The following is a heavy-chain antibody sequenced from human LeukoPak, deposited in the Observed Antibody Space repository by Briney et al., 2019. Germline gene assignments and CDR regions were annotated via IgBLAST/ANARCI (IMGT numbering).Heavy chain of an antibody. Sequence: SETLSLTCTVSGGSIISYYWSWICQPPGKGLEWIGEINHSGSTNYNPSLKSRVTISVDTSKNQFSLKLSSVTAADTAVYYCARGIIVNTAMVPYNWFDPWGQGTLVTVSS. CDR2: INHSGST. CDR1: GGSIISYY. J-gene: IGHJ5*02. D-gene: IGHD5-18*01. V-gene: IGHV4-34*01. CDR3: ARGIIVNTAMVPYNWFDP.